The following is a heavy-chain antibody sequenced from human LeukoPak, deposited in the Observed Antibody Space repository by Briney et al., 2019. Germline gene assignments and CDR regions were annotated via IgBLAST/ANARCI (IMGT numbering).Heavy chain of an antibody. J-gene: IGHJ6*02. Sequence: PSETLSLTCTVSGGSISSYYWSWIRQPPGKGLEWVGYIYYSGSTNYNPSLKSRVTISVDTSKNQFSLKLSSVTAADTAVYYCARARGVRSSWFYYYYGMDVWGQGTTVTVSS. CDR2: IYYSGST. D-gene: IGHD6-13*01. CDR1: GGSISSYY. V-gene: IGHV4-59*01. CDR3: ARARGVRSSWFYYYYGMDV.